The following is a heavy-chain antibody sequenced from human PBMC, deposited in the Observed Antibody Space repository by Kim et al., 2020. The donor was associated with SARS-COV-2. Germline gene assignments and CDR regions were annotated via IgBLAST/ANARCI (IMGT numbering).Heavy chain of an antibody. CDR3: ARGLRDGYNYGYYYGMDV. Sequence: GGSLRLSCAASGFTFSSYGMHWVRQAPGKGLEWVAVIWYDGSNKYYADSVKGRFTISRDNSKNTLYLQMNSLRAEDTAVYYCARGLRDGYNYGYYYGMDVWGQGTTVTVSS. D-gene: IGHD5-12*01. CDR2: IWYDGSNK. CDR1: GFTFSSYG. J-gene: IGHJ6*02. V-gene: IGHV3-33*01.